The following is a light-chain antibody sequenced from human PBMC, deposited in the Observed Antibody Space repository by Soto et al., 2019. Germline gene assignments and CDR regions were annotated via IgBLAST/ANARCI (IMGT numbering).Light chain of an antibody. CDR2: ATS. Sequence: EVVLTQSPGTLSLSPGERATLSCRPSQTISGSYLAWYQQKPGQAPRLLIYATSRRATGIPDRFSGSGSETDFTLTISRLEPEDFAVYYCQHYRMSPWTFGQGTKVEIK. J-gene: IGKJ1*01. V-gene: IGKV3-20*01. CDR3: QHYRMSPWT. CDR1: QTISGSY.